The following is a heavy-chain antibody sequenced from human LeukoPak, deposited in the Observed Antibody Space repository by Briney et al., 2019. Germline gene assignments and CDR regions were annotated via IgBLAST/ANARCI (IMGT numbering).Heavy chain of an antibody. D-gene: IGHD3-16*01. CDR2: ISAYNGNT. V-gene: IGHV1-18*01. CDR1: GYTFTSYA. J-gene: IGHJ5*02. Sequence: ASVKVSCKASGYTFTSYAMHWVRQAPGQGLEWMGWISAYNGNTNYAQKLQGRVTMTTDTSTSTAYMELRSLRSDDTAVYYCARTSLRGDWFDPWGQGTLVTVSS. CDR3: ARTSLRGDWFDP.